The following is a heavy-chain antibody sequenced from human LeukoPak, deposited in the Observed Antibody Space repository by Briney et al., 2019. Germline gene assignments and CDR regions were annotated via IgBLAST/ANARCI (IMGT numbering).Heavy chain of an antibody. Sequence: ESGPTLVKPTQALALTCTISGFSLSTSGVGVGWIRQPPGKALEWLALIYWDDDKRYSPSLKSRLTITKDTYKNQVVLTMPIISPRAEATSYCARGRTTTKKAGYFDCWGQGTLVTVSS. V-gene: IGHV2-5*02. J-gene: IGHJ4*03. CDR3: ARGRTTTKKAGYFDC. CDR2: IYWDDDK. D-gene: IGHD4-11*01. CDR1: GFSLSTSGVG.